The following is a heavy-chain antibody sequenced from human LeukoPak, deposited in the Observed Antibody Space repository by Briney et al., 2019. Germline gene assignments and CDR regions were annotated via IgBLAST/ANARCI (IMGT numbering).Heavy chain of an antibody. V-gene: IGHV3-48*01. Sequence: GGSLRLSCAASGFTFSSYWMSWVRQAPGKGLEWVSYISGSSRNIYYPDSVRGRFTISRDNAKNSVYLQLNSLRAEDTAVYYCAREGGDGYNVGFDYWGQGTLVTVSS. CDR2: ISGSSRNI. CDR3: AREGGDGYNVGFDY. J-gene: IGHJ4*02. CDR1: GFTFSSYW. D-gene: IGHD5-24*01.